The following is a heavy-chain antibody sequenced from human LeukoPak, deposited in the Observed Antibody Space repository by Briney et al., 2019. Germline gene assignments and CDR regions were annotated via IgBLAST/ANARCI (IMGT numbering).Heavy chain of an antibody. V-gene: IGHV3-21*01. CDR3: ARDLLRGILTGYYEMN. CDR1: GFTFSNYT. CDR2: ISSSSSYI. J-gene: IGHJ4*02. D-gene: IGHD3-9*01. Sequence: PGGSLRLSCAASGFTFSNYTMTWVRQAPGKGLEWVSSISSSSSYIYYADSVKGRFTISRENAKNSLYLQLNSLRAEDTAVYYCARDLLRGILTGYYEMNWGQGTLVTVSS.